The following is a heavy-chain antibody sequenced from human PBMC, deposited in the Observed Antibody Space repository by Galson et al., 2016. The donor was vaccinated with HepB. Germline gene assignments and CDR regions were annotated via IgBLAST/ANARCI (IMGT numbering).Heavy chain of an antibody. D-gene: IGHD1-7*01. J-gene: IGHJ6*02. CDR2: IYPGDSDA. V-gene: IGHV5-51*01. Sequence: QSGAEVKKPGESLKISCQGSGYRFTFYWIAWVRQMPGKGLEWMGVIYPGDSDARYNPSFQGQVTFSADKSISTAYLQWSSLKASDTAMYYCTRLGNYSLDVWGQGTTVTVSS. CDR3: TRLGNYSLDV. CDR1: GYRFTFYW.